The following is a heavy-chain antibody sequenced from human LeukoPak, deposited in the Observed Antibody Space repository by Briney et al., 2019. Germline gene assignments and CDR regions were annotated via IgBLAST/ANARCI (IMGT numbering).Heavy chain of an antibody. V-gene: IGHV4-34*01. D-gene: IGHD3-10*01. Sequence: SETLSLTCAVYGGSFSGYYWTWIRQPPGKGLEWIGEINHSGTTNYNPSLKSRVTISVDTSKNQFSLNLRSVTAADTAVYYCAKVPDYYGSGRYHWGQGTLVTVSS. CDR3: AKVPDYYGSGRYH. CDR2: INHSGTT. CDR1: GGSFSGYY. J-gene: IGHJ4*02.